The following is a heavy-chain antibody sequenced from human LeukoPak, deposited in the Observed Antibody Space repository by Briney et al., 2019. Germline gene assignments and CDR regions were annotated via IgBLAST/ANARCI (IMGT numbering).Heavy chain of an antibody. D-gene: IGHD1-26*01. CDR1: GGAITSNY. Sequence: PSETLFLTCTVSGGAITSNYWSWIRQPPGKGLQWIGYIYYRGSTNYNPSLKSRVTISLDTSKSQLSLNLSSVAAADTAVYYCARHGSGSLIDYWGHGTLVTVSS. V-gene: IGHV4-59*08. J-gene: IGHJ4*01. CDR3: ARHGSGSLIDY. CDR2: IYYRGST.